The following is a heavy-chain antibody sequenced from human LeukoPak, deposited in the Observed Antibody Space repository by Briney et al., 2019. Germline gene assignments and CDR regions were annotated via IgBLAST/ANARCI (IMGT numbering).Heavy chain of an antibody. CDR2: IYYSGST. J-gene: IGHJ4*02. Sequence: SETLSLTCTVSGGSISSYYWSWIRQPPGKGLEWIGYIYYSGSTNYNPSLKSRVTISVDTSKNRFSLKLSSVTAADTAVYYCASVSGYSYGASFDYWGQGILVTVSS. CDR1: GGSISSYY. CDR3: ASVSGYSYGASFDY. D-gene: IGHD5-18*01. V-gene: IGHV4-59*01.